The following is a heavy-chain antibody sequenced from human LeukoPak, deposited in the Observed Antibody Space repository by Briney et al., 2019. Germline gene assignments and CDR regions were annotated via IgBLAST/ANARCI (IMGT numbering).Heavy chain of an antibody. CDR2: ISAYNGNT. J-gene: IGHJ4*02. CDR3: ARETMVRGVPPPYYFDY. V-gene: IGHV1-18*01. D-gene: IGHD3-10*01. CDR1: GYTFTSYG. Sequence: ASVNVSCKASGYTFTSYGISWVRQAPGQGLEWMGWISAYNGNTNYAQMLQGRVTMTTDTSTSTAYMELRSLRSDDTAVYYCARETMVRGVPPPYYFDYWGQGTLVTVSS.